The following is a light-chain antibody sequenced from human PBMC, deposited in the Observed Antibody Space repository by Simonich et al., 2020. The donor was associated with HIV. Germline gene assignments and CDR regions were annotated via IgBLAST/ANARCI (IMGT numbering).Light chain of an antibody. J-gene: IGLJ2*01. CDR3: SSYAGGNKI. V-gene: IGLV2-8*01. CDR2: VVT. Sequence: QSALTQPPSASGSPGQSVTISCTGTSSDIGGYNYVSWYQQHPGKPPKLVIYVVTKRPSGVPDRFSGSKSGNTSSLTVSGLQAEDEADYYCSSYAGGNKIFGGGAKLTVL. CDR1: SSDIGGYNY.